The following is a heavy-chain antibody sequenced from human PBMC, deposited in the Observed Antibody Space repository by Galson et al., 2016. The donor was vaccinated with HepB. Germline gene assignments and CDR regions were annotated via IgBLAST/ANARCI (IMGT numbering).Heavy chain of an antibody. Sequence: SVKVSCKASGYTFTSYYMHWVRQAPGQGLEWMGIINPSGGSARYAQKFQGRVTMTRDTSTSTVYMELSSLRSEDTAVYYVDRQYSSGAFDIWGQGTMVTVSS. CDR2: INPSGGSA. CDR3: DRQYSSGAFDI. J-gene: IGHJ3*02. V-gene: IGHV1-46*01. D-gene: IGHD6-19*01. CDR1: GYTFTSYY.